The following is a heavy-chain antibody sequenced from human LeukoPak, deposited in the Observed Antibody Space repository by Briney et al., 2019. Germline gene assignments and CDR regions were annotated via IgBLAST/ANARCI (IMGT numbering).Heavy chain of an antibody. V-gene: IGHV3-21*01. J-gene: IGHJ3*02. CDR2: ISSINRYI. D-gene: IGHD4-17*01. CDR3: ARDRGTGDYGDYLPDAFDI. CDR1: GFTFSRYS. Sequence: GGSLRLSCAASGFTFSRYSMNWVRQAPGKGLEWVSSISSINRYIYYADSVKGRFTISRDNAKNSLYLQMNSLRAEDTAVYYCARDRGTGDYGDYLPDAFDIWGQGTMVTVSS.